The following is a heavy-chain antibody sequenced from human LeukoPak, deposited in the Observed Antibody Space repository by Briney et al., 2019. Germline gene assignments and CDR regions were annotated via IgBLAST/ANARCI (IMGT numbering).Heavy chain of an antibody. CDR1: GFTFSGSA. V-gene: IGHV3-73*01. D-gene: IGHD3-16*01. CDR3: TRQDGVFQFDY. Sequence: GGSLRLSCAASGFTFSGSAMHWVRQASGKGLEWVGRIRSKANSYATAYVASVKGRFTISRDDSKNTAYLQMNSLKTEDTAVYYCTRQDGVFQFDYWGQGTLVTVSS. CDR2: IRSKANSYAT. J-gene: IGHJ4*02.